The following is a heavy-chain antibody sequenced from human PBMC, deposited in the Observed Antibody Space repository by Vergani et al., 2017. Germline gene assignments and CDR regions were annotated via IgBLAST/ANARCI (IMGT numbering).Heavy chain of an antibody. V-gene: IGHV3-30*18. CDR2: ISYDGSNK. Sequence: QVQLVESGGGVVQPGRSLRPSCAASGFTSRTYGMHWARQAPGKGLEWVAVISYDGSNKYYADSGKGRFTISRDNSNNTLYLQMNSLRAEDTAVYYCAKEGSYPDYWGQGTLVTVSS. CDR1: GFTSRTYG. CDR3: AKEGSYPDY. D-gene: IGHD1-26*01. J-gene: IGHJ4*02.